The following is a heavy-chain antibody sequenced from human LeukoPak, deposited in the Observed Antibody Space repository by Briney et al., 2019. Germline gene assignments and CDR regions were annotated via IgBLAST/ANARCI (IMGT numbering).Heavy chain of an antibody. D-gene: IGHD1-26*01. J-gene: IGHJ4*02. Sequence: GGSLRLSCAASGFTFSDYAMHWVRQAPGKGLEWVTLISYDGTNKYYADSVKGRFTISRDNSKNTLYLQMNSLRAEDTAVYYCARDQGTSGSYYGGLDYWGQGTLVTVSS. V-gene: IGHV3-30*14. CDR1: GFTFSDYA. CDR2: ISYDGTNK. CDR3: ARDQGTSGSYYGGLDY.